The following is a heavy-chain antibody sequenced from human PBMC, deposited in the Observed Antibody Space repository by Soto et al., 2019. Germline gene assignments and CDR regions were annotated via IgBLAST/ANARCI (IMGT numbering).Heavy chain of an antibody. CDR1: GFPFTSYD. V-gene: IGHV3-30*03. Sequence: QVQLVESGGGLVQPGRSLRLSCAASGFPFTSYDMHWVREGPDKGLEWVAIISYDGSDKYYADSVKGRFTISRDNFKNTLYLQKNSLRPEDTALYYCVGGQYYFDYRGQGTLVIVSS. J-gene: IGHJ4*02. D-gene: IGHD3-10*01. CDR3: VGGQYYFDY. CDR2: ISYDGSDK.